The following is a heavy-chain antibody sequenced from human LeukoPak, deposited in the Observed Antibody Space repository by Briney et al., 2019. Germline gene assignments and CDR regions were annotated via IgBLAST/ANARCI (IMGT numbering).Heavy chain of an antibody. CDR1: GFTFSSYS. J-gene: IGHJ4*02. CDR3: AREQSGWYGY. D-gene: IGHD6-19*01. Sequence: PGGSLRLSCAASGFTFSSYSMNWVRQAPGKGLEWVSYISSSSSTIYYADSVKGRFTISRDNSRNTLYLQMNSLRAEDTAVYYCAREQSGWYGYWGQGTLVTVSS. CDR2: ISSSSSTI. V-gene: IGHV3-48*01.